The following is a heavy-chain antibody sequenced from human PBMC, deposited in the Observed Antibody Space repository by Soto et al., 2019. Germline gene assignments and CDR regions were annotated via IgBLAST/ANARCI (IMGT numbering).Heavy chain of an antibody. CDR2: ISAYNGNT. D-gene: IGHD6-13*01. Sequence: ASVKVSCKASGYTFTSYGIRWVRQAPGHGLAWMGWISAYNGNTNYAQKLQGRVTMTTDTSTSTAYMELRSLRSDDTAVYYCARLLSIAAAVPLRYYYYGMDVWGQGTTVTVSS. CDR3: ARLLSIAAAVPLRYYYYGMDV. CDR1: GYTFTSYG. V-gene: IGHV1-18*01. J-gene: IGHJ6*02.